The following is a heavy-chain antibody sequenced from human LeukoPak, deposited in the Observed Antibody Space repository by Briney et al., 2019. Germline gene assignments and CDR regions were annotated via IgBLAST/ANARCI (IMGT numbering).Heavy chain of an antibody. V-gene: IGHV4-59*01. D-gene: IGHD3-10*01. CDR1: GGSISSYY. CDR2: IYYSGST. J-gene: IGHJ4*02. CDR3: ARSLTRVRGVAIFDY. Sequence: SETLSLTCTVSGGSISSYYWSWIRQPPGKGLEWIGYIYYSGSTSYNPSLKSRVTISVDTSKKQISLKLSSVTAADTAVYYCARSLTRVRGVAIFDYWGQGTLVTVSS.